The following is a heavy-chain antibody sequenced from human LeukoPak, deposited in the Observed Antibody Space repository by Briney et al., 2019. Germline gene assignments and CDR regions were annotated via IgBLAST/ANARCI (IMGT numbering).Heavy chain of an antibody. J-gene: IGHJ4*02. CDR1: GFTFSSYS. D-gene: IGHD1-26*01. CDR2: ISSSTSYI. CDR3: AKMRGSYLRYFDY. V-gene: IGHV3-21*04. Sequence: GGSLRLSCAASGFTFSSYSMNWIRQAPGKGLEWVSSISSSTSYIYYADSVKGRFTISKDNAKNSLYLQMNSLRAEDTAVYYCAKMRGSYLRYFDYWGRGTLVTVSS.